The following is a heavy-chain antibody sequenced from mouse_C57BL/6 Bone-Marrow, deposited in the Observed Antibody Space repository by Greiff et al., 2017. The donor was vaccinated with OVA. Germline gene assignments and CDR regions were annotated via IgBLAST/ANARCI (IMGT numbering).Heavy chain of an antibody. J-gene: IGHJ4*01. V-gene: IGHV2-4*01. CDR1: GFSLTSYG. D-gene: IGHD5-2*01. CDR2: IWRGGST. Sequence: QVQLQQSGPGLVQPSQSLSITCTASGFSLTSYGVHWVRQPPGKGLEWLGVIWRGGSTDYNAAFITSLSIIKDNSTSQVFFKMNSRQADDTAIYYCAKKGICYAMDYWGKGTSVTVSS. CDR3: AKKGICYAMDY.